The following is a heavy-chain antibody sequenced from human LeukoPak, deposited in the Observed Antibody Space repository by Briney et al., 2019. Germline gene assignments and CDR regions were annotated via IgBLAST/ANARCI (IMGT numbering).Heavy chain of an antibody. V-gene: IGHV4-4*09. CDR3: ARDHWWNTDDYYFDY. CDR2: IYTSGST. J-gene: IGHJ4*02. Sequence: PSETLSLTCTVSGGSISSYYWSWIRQPPGKGLEWIGYIYTSGSTNYNPSLKGRVTISVDTSKNQFSLKLSSVTAADTAVYYCARDHWWNTDDYYFDYWGQGTLVTVSS. CDR1: GGSISSYY. D-gene: IGHD1/OR15-1a*01.